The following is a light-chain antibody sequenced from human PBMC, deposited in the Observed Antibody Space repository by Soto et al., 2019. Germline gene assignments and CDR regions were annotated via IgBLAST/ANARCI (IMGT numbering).Light chain of an antibody. CDR1: SSDVGGYDY. CDR2: DVS. Sequence: QSALTQPASVSASPGQSIAISCTGTSSDVGGYDYVSGYQQHPGKAPKLMIYDVSERPSGVSDRFSGSKSGNTASLTISGLHAEDEAHYYCSSYTSSTTVLFGGGTQLTVL. V-gene: IGLV2-14*03. J-gene: IGLJ2*01. CDR3: SSYTSSTTVL.